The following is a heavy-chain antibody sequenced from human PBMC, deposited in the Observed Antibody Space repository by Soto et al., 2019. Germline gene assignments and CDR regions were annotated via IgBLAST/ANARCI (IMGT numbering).Heavy chain of an antibody. V-gene: IGHV4-59*01. CDR1: GGSISSYY. D-gene: IGHD4-4*01. CDR3: ARGGGYSSDFDY. J-gene: IGHJ4*02. CDR2: IYYSGST. Sequence: SETLSLTCTVSGGSISSYYWSWIRQPPGKGLEWIGYIYYSGSTNYNPSLKSRVTISVDTSKNQFSLKLSSVTAADTAVYYCARGGGYSSDFDYWGQGTLVTVSS.